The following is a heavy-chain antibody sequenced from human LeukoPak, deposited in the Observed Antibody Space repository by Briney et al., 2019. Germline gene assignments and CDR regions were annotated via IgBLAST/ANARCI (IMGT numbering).Heavy chain of an antibody. V-gene: IGHV3-21*01. CDR3: ARDPDYYDSSGYFLFDY. D-gene: IGHD3-22*01. CDR2: ISSSSSYI. J-gene: IGHJ4*02. CDR1: GFPYCRYS. Sequence: GGSLRLLRGASGFPYCRYSMIWARGARGKGLEWGSAISSSSSYIYYADSVKGRFTISRDNAKNSLYLQMNSLRAEDTAVYYCARDPDYYDSSGYFLFDYWGQGTLVTVSS.